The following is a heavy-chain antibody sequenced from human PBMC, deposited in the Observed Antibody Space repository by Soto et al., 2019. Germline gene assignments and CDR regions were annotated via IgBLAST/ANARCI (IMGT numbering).Heavy chain of an antibody. CDR3: ARGVYGSGNYYTGPSAFDI. CDR1: GGTLSDHG. V-gene: IGHV1-69*06. J-gene: IGHJ3*02. D-gene: IGHD3-10*01. Sequence: QVQLEQSGAEVKKPGSSVKVSCKASGGTLSDHGVAWLRQAPGQGLEWMGGTIPVFNTAKYAQKFQGRVTVTADKFTNIAYMELSSLRSEDTAFYFCARGVYGSGNYYTGPSAFDIWGQGTMGIVSS. CDR2: TIPVFNTA.